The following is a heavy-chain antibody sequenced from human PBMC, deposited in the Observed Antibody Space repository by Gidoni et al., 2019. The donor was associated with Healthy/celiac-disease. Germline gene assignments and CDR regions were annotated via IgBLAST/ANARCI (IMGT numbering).Heavy chain of an antibody. D-gene: IGHD2-15*01. V-gene: IGHV3-13*01. CDR3: ARVQKNVVGAPHYGMDV. Sequence: EVQLVESGGGLVQPGGSMRLSCAASGFTLCSYDMHLVRQATGKGLEWVSAIGTAGDTYYPGSVKGRFTISRENAKTSLYLQMNSLRAGDTAVYYCARVQKNVVGAPHYGMDVWGQGTTVTVSS. CDR1: GFTLCSYD. CDR2: IGTAGDT. J-gene: IGHJ6*02.